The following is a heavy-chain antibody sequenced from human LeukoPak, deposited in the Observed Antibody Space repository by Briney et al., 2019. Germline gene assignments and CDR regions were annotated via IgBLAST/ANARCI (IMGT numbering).Heavy chain of an antibody. J-gene: IGHJ4*02. CDR1: GFTFSSYA. D-gene: IGHD1-26*01. CDR2: IYYSGST. CDR3: ARHRESDPPDY. Sequence: PGGSLRLSCAASGFTFSSYAMSWVRQPPGKGLEWIGSIYYSGSTYYNPSLKSRVTISVDTSKNQFSLKLSSVTAADTAVYYCARHRESDPPDYWGQGTLVTVSS. V-gene: IGHV4-39*01.